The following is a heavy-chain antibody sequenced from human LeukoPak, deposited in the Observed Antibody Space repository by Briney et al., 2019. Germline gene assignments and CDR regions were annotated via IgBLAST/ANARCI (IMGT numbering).Heavy chain of an antibody. CDR1: GFTFSSYA. J-gene: IGHJ4*02. CDR2: ISYDGSNK. V-gene: IGHV3-30-3*01. D-gene: IGHD1-26*01. Sequence: GGSLRLSCAASGFTFSSYAMHWVRQAPGKGLEWVAVISYDGSNKYYADSVKGRFTISRDNSKSTLYLQMNSLRAEETAVYYCAPGVGANYWGQGTLVTVSS. CDR3: APGVGANY.